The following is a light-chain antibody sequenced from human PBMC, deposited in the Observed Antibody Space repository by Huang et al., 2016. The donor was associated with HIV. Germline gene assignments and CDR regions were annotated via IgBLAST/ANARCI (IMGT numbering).Light chain of an antibody. Sequence: EIVLTQSPGTLSLSPGERTTLSCRASQSVNSNFLAWYQQKPGQAPRLLSFGASSRATGIPDRFSGSGSGTHFTLNISRLESEDFGVYYCQQYDNSPGTFGQGTKVEIK. V-gene: IGKV3-20*01. CDR1: QSVNSNF. CDR2: GAS. J-gene: IGKJ1*01. CDR3: QQYDNSPGT.